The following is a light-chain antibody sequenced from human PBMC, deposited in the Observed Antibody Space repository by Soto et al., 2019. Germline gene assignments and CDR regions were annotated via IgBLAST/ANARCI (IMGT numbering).Light chain of an antibody. Sequence: DIVMTQSPLSLPVTPGEPASISCRSSQSLLHSDGYNCLDWYLQKPGQSPQLLIYLGSDRASGVPDRFSCSGSGTDFTLKISRVEAEDVGIYYCMRGRRSPATVGQVTKLEIK. CDR1: QSLLHSDGYNC. CDR2: LGS. CDR3: MRGRRSPAT. J-gene: IGKJ2*01. V-gene: IGKV2-28*01.